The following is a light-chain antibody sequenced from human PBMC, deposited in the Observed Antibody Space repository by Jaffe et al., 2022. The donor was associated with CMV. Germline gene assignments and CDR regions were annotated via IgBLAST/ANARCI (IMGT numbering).Light chain of an antibody. CDR1: ALPKQY. V-gene: IGLV3-25*03. Sequence: SYELTQPPSVSVSPGQTARITCSGDALPKQYAYWYQQKPGQAPVLVIYKDSERPSGIPERFSGSSSGTTVTLTISGVQAEDEADYYCQSADSRGGVFGTGTKVTVL. CDR2: KDS. J-gene: IGLJ1*01. CDR3: QSADSRGGV.